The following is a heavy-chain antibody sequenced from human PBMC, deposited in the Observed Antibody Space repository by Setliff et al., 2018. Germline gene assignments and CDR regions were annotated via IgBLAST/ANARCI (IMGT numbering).Heavy chain of an antibody. V-gene: IGHV4-30-4*08. J-gene: IGHJ4*02. CDR3: ARGRSLLWFGDPGIDY. D-gene: IGHD3-10*01. Sequence: PSETLSLTCTVSGGSISSGDYYWSWIRQPPGKGLEWIGYIYYSGSTYYNPSLKSRVTISVDTSKNQFSLKLSSVTAADTAVYYCARGRSLLWFGDPGIDYWGQGTLVTVPQ. CDR1: GGSISSGDYY. CDR2: IYYSGST.